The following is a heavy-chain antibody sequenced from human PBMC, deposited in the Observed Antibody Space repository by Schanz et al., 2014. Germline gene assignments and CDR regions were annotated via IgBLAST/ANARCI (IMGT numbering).Heavy chain of an antibody. CDR1: GYTFTTYY. Sequence: QVQLLQSGAEVKKPGASMKVSCKASGYTFTTYYMLWVRQAPGQGLEWMGIINPSGGSTRYGQKFQGRITVTTDTSTSTLYLELSSLRSDATAAYYCGRGLSRSYIDFCGQGTLITVSS. CDR3: GRGLSRSYIDF. J-gene: IGHJ4*02. V-gene: IGHV1-46*03. D-gene: IGHD6-6*01. CDR2: INPSGGST.